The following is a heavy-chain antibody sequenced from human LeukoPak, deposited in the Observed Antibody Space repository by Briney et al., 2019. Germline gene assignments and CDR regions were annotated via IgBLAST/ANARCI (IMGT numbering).Heavy chain of an antibody. Sequence: GGSLRLSCAASGFTFSDYHMSWIRQAPGKGLEWVSYISSSGSTIYYADSVKGRFTISRDNSKNTLYLQMNSLRAEDTAVYYCAKDLNWGITMVRGVSDYWGQGTLVTVSS. CDR3: AKDLNWGITMVRGVSDY. CDR2: ISSSGSTI. V-gene: IGHV3-11*01. CDR1: GFTFSDYH. J-gene: IGHJ4*02. D-gene: IGHD3-10*01.